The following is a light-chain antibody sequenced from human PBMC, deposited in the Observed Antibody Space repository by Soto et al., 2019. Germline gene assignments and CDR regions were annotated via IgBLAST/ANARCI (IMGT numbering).Light chain of an antibody. CDR3: QSYDSSLSAYV. Sequence: VLTQAPSVSGAPGQRVTFSCTGGSSNIGAGYDVHWYQQFPGTAPKLLIYANTNRPSGVPDRFSGSKSGTSASLAITGLQAEDEADYYCQSYDSSLSAYVFGTGTKVTVL. CDR2: ANT. J-gene: IGLJ1*01. CDR1: SSNIGAGYD. V-gene: IGLV1-40*01.